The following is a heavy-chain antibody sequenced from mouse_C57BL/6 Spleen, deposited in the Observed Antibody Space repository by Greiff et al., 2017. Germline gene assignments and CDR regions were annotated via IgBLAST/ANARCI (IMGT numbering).Heavy chain of an antibody. CDR1: GYSITSGYY. Sequence: EVQRVESGPGLVKPSQSLSLTCSVTGYSITSGYYWNWIRQFPGNTLEWMGYISYDGSNNYNPSLENRISITRDTSKNQVFLKLNSVTTEDTATYDCARDRGTTVHYYAMDFWGKGTSVTVSS. CDR3: ARDRGTTVHYYAMDF. CDR2: ISYDGSN. V-gene: IGHV3-6*01. D-gene: IGHD1-1*01. J-gene: IGHJ4*01.